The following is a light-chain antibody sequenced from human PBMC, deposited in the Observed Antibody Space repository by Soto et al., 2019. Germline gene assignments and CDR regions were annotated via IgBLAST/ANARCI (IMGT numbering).Light chain of an antibody. CDR2: END. CDR1: SSSTVNSY. V-gene: IGLV1-51*02. J-gene: IGLJ1*01. Sequence: QAVLTQPPSLSAAPGQSVTISCSGGSSSTVNSYVSWYQQLPGSAPKVLIYENDKRPSGIPDRFSGSKSGTSATLGITGLQTGDEADYYCGTWDSSLSVGVFGTGTKLTVL. CDR3: GTWDSSLSVGV.